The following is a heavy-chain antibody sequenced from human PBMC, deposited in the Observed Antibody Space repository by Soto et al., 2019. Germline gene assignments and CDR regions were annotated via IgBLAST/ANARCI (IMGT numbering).Heavy chain of an antibody. V-gene: IGHV4-59*08. D-gene: IGHD5-12*01. CDR1: GGSINSYY. CDR3: ARLRGYHTPYYYYYMDV. Sequence: SETLSLTCTVSGGSINSYYWSWIRQPPGKGLEWIGYIHYSGSTNYNPSLKSRVTISVDTSKNQFSLKLSSVTAADTAVYYFARLRGYHTPYYYYYMDVRGKGTTVTLPS. J-gene: IGHJ6*03. CDR2: IHYSGST.